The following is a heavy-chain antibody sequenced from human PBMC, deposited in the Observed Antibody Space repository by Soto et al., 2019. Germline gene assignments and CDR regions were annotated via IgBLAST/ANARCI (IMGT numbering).Heavy chain of an antibody. CDR1: GYIFRSYG. Sequence: XSVKVSCKAFGYIFRSYGIQWVRQAPGQSLEWMGWINADKGDTKYSQNFQDRVSITRDTFANTAYMELRSLTPEDTAVYYCARVGLKYLRWFDHWGQGSLVTVSS. V-gene: IGHV1-3*01. D-gene: IGHD3-16*01. J-gene: IGHJ5*02. CDR2: INADKGDT. CDR3: ARVGLKYLRWFDH.